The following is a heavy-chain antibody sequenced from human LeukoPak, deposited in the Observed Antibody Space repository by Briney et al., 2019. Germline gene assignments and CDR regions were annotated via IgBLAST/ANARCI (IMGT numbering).Heavy chain of an antibody. CDR3: AGDGKNNGYDFDY. V-gene: IGHV6-1*01. Sequence: SQTLSLTCAISGDSVSSNNAAWNWIRQSPSRGLEWLGRTYYRSKWFSDYAVSVKSRITINPDTSKNQFSLQLNSVTPEDTAVYYCAGDGKNNGYDFDYWGQGTLVTVSS. CDR1: GDSVSSNNAA. CDR2: TYYRSKWFS. J-gene: IGHJ4*02. D-gene: IGHD5-12*01.